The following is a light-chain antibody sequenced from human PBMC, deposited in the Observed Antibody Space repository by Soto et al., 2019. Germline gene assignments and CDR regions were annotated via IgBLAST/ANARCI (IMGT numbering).Light chain of an antibody. CDR3: QQRSNWPLGT. Sequence: EIVLTRSPATLSLSPGERSTLSYKSRQSVGTSLAWYQQKPGQPPRLLISDASDRATGIPAKFSGGGSGTDFNITISSLDPEDSAVYYCQQRSNWPLGTFGQGTKVDIK. J-gene: IGKJ1*01. CDR1: QSVGTS. CDR2: DAS. V-gene: IGKV3-11*01.